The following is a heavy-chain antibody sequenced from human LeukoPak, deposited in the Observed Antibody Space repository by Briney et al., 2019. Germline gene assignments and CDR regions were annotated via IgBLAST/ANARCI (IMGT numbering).Heavy chain of an antibody. Sequence: GGSLRLSCAASGFTFSSYSMNRVRQAPGKGLEWVSYISSSGNTIYYADSVKGRFTISRDNAKNSLYLQMNSLRAEDTAVYYCARVRSSGWYRWYFDYWGQGTLVTVSS. CDR2: ISSSGNTI. V-gene: IGHV3-48*04. J-gene: IGHJ4*02. CDR3: ARVRSSGWYRWYFDY. D-gene: IGHD6-19*01. CDR1: GFTFSSYS.